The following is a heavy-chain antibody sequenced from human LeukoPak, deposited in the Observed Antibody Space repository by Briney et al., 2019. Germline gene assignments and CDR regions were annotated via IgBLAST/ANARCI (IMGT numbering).Heavy chain of an antibody. CDR1: GFTFSTYG. CDR2: IRYDGSNK. CDR3: ASTTRGGTYYYYMDV. Sequence: GGSLRLSCAASGFTFSTYGLHWVRQAPGKGLEWVAFIRYDGSNKYYADSVKGRFTISRDNSKNTLYLQMNSLRADDTAVYYCASTTRGGTYYYYMDVWGKGTTVTISS. J-gene: IGHJ6*03. V-gene: IGHV3-30*02. D-gene: IGHD1-1*01.